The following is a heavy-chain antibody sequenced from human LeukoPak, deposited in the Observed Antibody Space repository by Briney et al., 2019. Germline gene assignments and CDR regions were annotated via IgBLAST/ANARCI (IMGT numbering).Heavy chain of an antibody. CDR3: ARESVDYYDSSGYYHDY. J-gene: IGHJ4*02. Sequence: GASVKVSCKASGGTFSSYAISWVRQAPGQGLEWMGGIIPIFGTANYAQKFQGRVTITADESTSTAYMELSSLRSEDTAVYYCARESVDYYDSSGYYHDYWGRGTLVTVSS. V-gene: IGHV1-69*13. CDR2: IIPIFGTA. CDR1: GGTFSSYA. D-gene: IGHD3-22*01.